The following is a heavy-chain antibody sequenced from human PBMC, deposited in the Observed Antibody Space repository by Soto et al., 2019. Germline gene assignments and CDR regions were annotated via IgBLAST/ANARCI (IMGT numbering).Heavy chain of an antibody. CDR1: GYTFTDYG. CDR2: ITAFNGNT. D-gene: IGHD3-3*01. CDR3: ARISQSDFWSGYYYFFDY. J-gene: IGHJ4*02. Sequence: QVHLVQSGAEVEKPGASVKVSCKASGYTFTDYGISWVRQAPGQGLQWRGWITAFNGNTKYAQQFQGRVTRTTDTSTSTAYMELRSLESDDTAVYYCARISQSDFWSGYYYFFDYWGQGTLVTVSS. V-gene: IGHV1-18*01.